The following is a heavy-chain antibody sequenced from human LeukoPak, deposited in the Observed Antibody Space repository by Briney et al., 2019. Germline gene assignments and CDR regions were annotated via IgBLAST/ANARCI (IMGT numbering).Heavy chain of an antibody. J-gene: IGHJ6*02. Sequence: ASVKVSCNASGYTFTGYYRHWLRQAPGQGLEWMGWINPNSGGTNYAQKFQGRVTMTRDTSISTAYMELSRLRSDDTAVYYCAREENVLRYFDWEDGMDVWGQGTTVTVSS. CDR2: INPNSGGT. CDR1: GYTFTGYY. V-gene: IGHV1-2*02. D-gene: IGHD3-9*01. CDR3: AREENVLRYFDWEDGMDV.